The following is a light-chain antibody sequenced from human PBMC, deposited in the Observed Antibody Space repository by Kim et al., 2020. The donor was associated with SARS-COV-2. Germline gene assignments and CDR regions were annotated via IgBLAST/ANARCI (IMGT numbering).Light chain of an antibody. CDR1: QSVSSRF. CDR3: QQFGSSPLT. CDR2: GAS. V-gene: IGKV3-20*01. J-gene: IGKJ1*01. Sequence: SPVESAPSSCRASQSVSSRFLAWYPQRRGLAPRLLIYGASSRATGIPDRFSGSRSGTDFTLTISRLEPEDFAVYYCQQFGSSPLTFGQGTKVDIK.